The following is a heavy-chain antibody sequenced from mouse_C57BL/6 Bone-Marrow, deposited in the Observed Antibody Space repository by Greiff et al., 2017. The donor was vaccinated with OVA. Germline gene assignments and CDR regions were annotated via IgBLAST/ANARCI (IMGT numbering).Heavy chain of an antibody. CDR2: INPNNGGT. CDR1: GYTFTDYY. CDR3: ARSGFAY. V-gene: IGHV1-26*01. J-gene: IGHJ3*01. Sequence: EVQLQQSGPELVKPGASVKISCKASGYTFTDYYMNWVKQSHGKSLEWIGDINPNNGGTSYNQKFKGKAKLTVDKSSSTAYMELRSLTSEDSAVYYCARSGFAYWGQGTLVTVSA.